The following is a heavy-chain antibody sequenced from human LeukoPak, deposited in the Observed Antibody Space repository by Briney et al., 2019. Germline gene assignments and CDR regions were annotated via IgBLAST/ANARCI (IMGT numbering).Heavy chain of an antibody. CDR1: GDSISSYH. Sequence: SETLSLTCIVSGDSISSYHWTWIRQPPGKTLEWIGYIYNSGNTNYNPSLKSRVTISVDTSKNQFSLKLSSVTAADTAVYYCAGGSGYYFDYWGQGTLVTVSS. V-gene: IGHV4-59*01. J-gene: IGHJ4*02. CDR2: IYNSGNT. CDR3: AGGSGYYFDY. D-gene: IGHD3-16*01.